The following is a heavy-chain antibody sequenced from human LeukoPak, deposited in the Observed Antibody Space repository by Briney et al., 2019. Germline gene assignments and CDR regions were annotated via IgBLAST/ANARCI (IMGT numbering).Heavy chain of an antibody. Sequence: GGSLRLSCAASGFTVSATYMNWVRQAPGKGLEWVSGIRDSGGSTYYADSVKGRFTISRDNSKNTLYLQMNSLRADDTALYYCAKGSGINHYNWFDPWGQGTLVTVSS. J-gene: IGHJ5*02. CDR2: IRDSGGST. CDR3: AKGSGINHYNWFDP. CDR1: GFTVSATY. D-gene: IGHD6-13*01. V-gene: IGHV3-23*01.